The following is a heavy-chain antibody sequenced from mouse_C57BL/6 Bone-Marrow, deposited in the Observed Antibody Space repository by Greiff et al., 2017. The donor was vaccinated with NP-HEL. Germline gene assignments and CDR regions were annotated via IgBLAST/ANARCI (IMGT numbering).Heavy chain of an antibody. CDR1: GYSITSGYY. Sequence: EVQLQESGPGLVKPSQSLSLTCSVTGYSITSGYYWNWIRQFPGNKLEWMGYISYDGSNNYNPTLKNRISITRDTSKNQFFLKLNSVTTADTATYYCARDDYYGSSHYYAMDYWGQGTSVTVSS. J-gene: IGHJ4*01. V-gene: IGHV3-6*01. D-gene: IGHD1-1*01. CDR3: ARDDYYGSSHYYAMDY. CDR2: ISYDGSN.